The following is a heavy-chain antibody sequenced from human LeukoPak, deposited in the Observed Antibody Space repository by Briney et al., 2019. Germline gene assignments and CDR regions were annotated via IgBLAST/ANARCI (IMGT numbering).Heavy chain of an antibody. Sequence: GGSLRLSCTASGFTFSSYSMNWVRQAPGKGLEWVSSISSSSSYIYYADSVKGRFTISRDNAKNSLYLQMNSLRAEDTAVYYCAKGYGSGAMGPWGQGTLVTVSS. CDR1: GFTFSSYS. J-gene: IGHJ5*02. V-gene: IGHV3-21*03. CDR3: AKGYGSGAMGP. CDR2: ISSSSSYI. D-gene: IGHD3-10*01.